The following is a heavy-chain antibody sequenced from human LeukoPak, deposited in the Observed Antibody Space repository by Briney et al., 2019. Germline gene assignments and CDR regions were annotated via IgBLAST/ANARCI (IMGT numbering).Heavy chain of an antibody. D-gene: IGHD1-26*01. CDR1: GFTFSSYG. CDR3: ARGEQTHPIDY. Sequence: GRSLRLSCAASGFTFSSYGMHWVRQAPGKGLEWVAVIWYDGSNKYYADSVKGRFTISRDNSKNTLYLQMNSLRAEDTAVYYCARGEQTHPIDYWGQGTLVTVSS. J-gene: IGHJ4*02. CDR2: IWYDGSNK. V-gene: IGHV3-33*01.